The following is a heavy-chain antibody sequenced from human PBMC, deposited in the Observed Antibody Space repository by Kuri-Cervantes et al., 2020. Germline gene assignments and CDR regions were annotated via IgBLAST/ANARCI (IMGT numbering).Heavy chain of an antibody. D-gene: IGHD3-22*01. V-gene: IGHV1-2*02. J-gene: IGHJ3*02. CDR2: INPNSGDT. Sequence: ASVKVSCKASGYTFTGYYMHWVRQAPGQGLEWMGWINPNSGDTIYAQKFQGRVTMTRDTSISTAYMELSRLTSDDTAVYYCARVMGYYDSSGYLDAFDIWGQGTMVTVSS. CDR1: GYTFTGYY. CDR3: ARVMGYYDSSGYLDAFDI.